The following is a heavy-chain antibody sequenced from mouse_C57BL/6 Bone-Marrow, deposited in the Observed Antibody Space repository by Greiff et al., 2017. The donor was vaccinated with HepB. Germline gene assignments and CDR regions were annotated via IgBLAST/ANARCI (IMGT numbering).Heavy chain of an antibody. D-gene: IGHD1-1*01. CDR1: GISITTGNYR. J-gene: IGHJ2*01. V-gene: IGHV3-5*01. Sequence: DVKLQESGPGLVKPSQTVFLTCTVTGISITTGNYRWSWIRQFPGNKLEWIGYIYYSGTITYNPSLTSRTTITRDTPKNQFFLEMNSLTAEDTATYYCARDGDYYGSSYWGQGTTLTVSS. CDR3: ARDGDYYGSSY. CDR2: IYYSGTI.